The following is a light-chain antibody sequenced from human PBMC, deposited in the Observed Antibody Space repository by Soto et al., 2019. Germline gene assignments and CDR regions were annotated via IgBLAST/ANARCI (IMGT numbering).Light chain of an antibody. CDR3: QQYQNWPPIT. CDR1: QSVSSN. Sequence: EIVITQSPSTLSVSHGERATLSCRASQSVSSNLAWYQQKPGQAPRLLIYGASTRATGIPARFSGSGSGTEFTLTISSLQSEDFAVYYCQQYQNWPPITFGQGTRLEI. CDR2: GAS. V-gene: IGKV3-15*01. J-gene: IGKJ5*01.